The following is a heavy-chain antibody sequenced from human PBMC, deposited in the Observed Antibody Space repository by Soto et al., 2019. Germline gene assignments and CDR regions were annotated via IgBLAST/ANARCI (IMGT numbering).Heavy chain of an antibody. D-gene: IGHD2-21*02. V-gene: IGHV4-39*01. Sequence: KPSETLSLTCIVSGESISSSSYYWGWIRQPPGKGLEWIGSIYYSGRTYYNPSFKSRVTISIDTSKNQFSLKLSSVTATDTAVYYCARQRTTVVTQAYFDHWGQGALVTFSS. CDR2: IYYSGRT. CDR3: ARQRTTVVTQAYFDH. J-gene: IGHJ4*02. CDR1: GESISSSSYY.